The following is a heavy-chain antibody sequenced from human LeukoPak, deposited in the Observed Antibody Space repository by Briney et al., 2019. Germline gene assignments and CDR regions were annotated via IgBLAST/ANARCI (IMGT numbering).Heavy chain of an antibody. J-gene: IGHJ4*02. CDR2: VSGATDRT. D-gene: IGHD5-18*01. CDR3: ARSESGYIDY. V-gene: IGHV3-23*01. CDR1: GFNFRSFA. Sequence: GGSLRLSCAASGFNFRSFAMSWVRQAPGQGLEWVSTVSGATDRTYYADSVKGRFTISRDNAKNSLYLQMNSLRAEDTAVYYCARSESGYIDYWGQGTLVTVSS.